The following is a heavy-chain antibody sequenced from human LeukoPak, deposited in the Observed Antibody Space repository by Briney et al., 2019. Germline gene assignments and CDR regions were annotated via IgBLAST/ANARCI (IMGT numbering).Heavy chain of an antibody. CDR3: ARRVVGATPSAFDI. J-gene: IGHJ3*02. D-gene: IGHD1-26*01. CDR2: INWNGGST. Sequence: GGSLRLSCAASGFTFDDCGMSWVRQAPGKGLEWVSGINWNGGSTGYADSVKGRFTISRDNAKNSLYLQMNSLRAEDTALYYCARRVVGATPSAFDIWGQGTMVTVSS. CDR1: GFTFDDCG. V-gene: IGHV3-20*04.